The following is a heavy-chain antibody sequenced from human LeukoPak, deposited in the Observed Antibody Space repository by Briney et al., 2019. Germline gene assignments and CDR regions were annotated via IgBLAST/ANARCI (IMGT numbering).Heavy chain of an antibody. J-gene: IGHJ4*02. D-gene: IGHD2-2*01. Sequence: ASVKVSCKVSGYTLTELSMHWVRQAPGKGLEWMGSFDPEDGETIYAQKFQGRVTMTEDTSTDTAYMELSSLRSEDTAVYYCATLPAAMKFSIDYWGQGTLVTVSS. CDR1: GYTLTELS. V-gene: IGHV1-24*01. CDR2: FDPEDGET. CDR3: ATLPAAMKFSIDY.